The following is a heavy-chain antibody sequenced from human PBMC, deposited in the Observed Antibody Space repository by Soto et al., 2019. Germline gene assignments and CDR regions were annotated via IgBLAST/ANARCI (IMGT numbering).Heavy chain of an antibody. V-gene: IGHV4-31*03. CDR1: GGSISSAGYY. J-gene: IGHJ3*01. Sequence: QVQLQESGPGLVEPSQTLSLTCTVSGGSISSAGYYWSWIRQRPGKGLEWFGYIYFRGVTYYNPSLESGVTIPVTTPKTQSPLRLSPVTAADRAAYYCARDPWLTPPGPAFDVGGKGQRSPSLQ. CDR2: IYFRGVT. D-gene: IGHD5-12*01. CDR3: ARDPWLTPPGPAFDV.